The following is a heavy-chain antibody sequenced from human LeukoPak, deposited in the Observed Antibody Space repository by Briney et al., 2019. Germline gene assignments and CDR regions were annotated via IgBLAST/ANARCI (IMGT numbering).Heavy chain of an antibody. CDR3: ARARGDIVVVPAAIWFDP. V-gene: IGHV1-2*02. D-gene: IGHD2-2*01. Sequence: ASVKVSCKASGYSFSDYYMHWVRQAPGQGLEWMGWINPNTGGTNYAQKFQGRVTMTRDTSIRTIYMELSRPRSDDTAVYYCARARGDIVVVPAAIWFDPWGQGTLVTVSS. CDR1: GYSFSDYY. CDR2: INPNTGGT. J-gene: IGHJ5*02.